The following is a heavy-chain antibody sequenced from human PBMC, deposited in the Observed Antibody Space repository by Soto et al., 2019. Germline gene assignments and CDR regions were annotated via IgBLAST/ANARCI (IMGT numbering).Heavy chain of an antibody. J-gene: IGHJ4*02. CDR2: VSNTGSGI. CDR3: VTGGKYCSTANCYYSR. Sequence: EVQLVESGGGLVQPGGSLRLSCAASGFTFSNYNMNWVRQAPGKGLEWVSYVSNTGSGIYYADSVQGRFTMSRDNAKNSLYLQMNSLRADATAVYYCVTGGKYCSTANCYYSRWGQGTLVTVSS. V-gene: IGHV3-48*01. D-gene: IGHD2-2*01. CDR1: GFTFSNYN.